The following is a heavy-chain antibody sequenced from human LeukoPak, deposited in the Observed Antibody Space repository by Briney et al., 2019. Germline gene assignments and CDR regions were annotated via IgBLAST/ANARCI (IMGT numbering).Heavy chain of an antibody. CDR1: GGTFSSYA. Sequence: SVKVSCKASGGTFSSYAISWVRQAPGQGLEWMGRIIPILGIANYAQKFQGRVTITADKSTSTAYMELSSLRSEDTAVYYCATRAGGYCSSTSCYAGRRGDFDYWGQGTLVTVSS. V-gene: IGHV1-69*04. D-gene: IGHD2-2*01. J-gene: IGHJ4*02. CDR3: ATRAGGYCSSTSCYAGRRGDFDY. CDR2: IIPILGIA.